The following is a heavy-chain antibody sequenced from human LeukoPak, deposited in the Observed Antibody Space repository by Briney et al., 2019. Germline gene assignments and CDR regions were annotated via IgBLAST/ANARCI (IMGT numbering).Heavy chain of an antibody. CDR3: ARGSRVFAFDI. Sequence: SETLSLTCAVYGGSFSGYYWSWIRQPPGKGLEWIGEINHSGSTNYNPSLKSRVAISVDTSKNQFSLKLSSVTAADTAVYYCARGSRVFAFDIWGQGTMVTVSS. CDR2: INHSGST. CDR1: GGSFSGYY. V-gene: IGHV4-34*01. J-gene: IGHJ3*02.